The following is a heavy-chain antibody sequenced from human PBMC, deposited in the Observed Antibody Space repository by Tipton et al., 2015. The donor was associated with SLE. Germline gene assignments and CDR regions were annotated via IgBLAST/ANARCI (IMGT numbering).Heavy chain of an antibody. CDR3: AKDRGSDFDY. V-gene: IGHV4-34*01. CDR2: INHSGST. J-gene: IGHJ4*02. Sequence: TLSLTCAVYGGSFSGYYWSWIRQPPGKGLEWIGEINHSGSTNYNPSLKSRVTISVDTSKNQFSLKLSSVTAADTAVYYCAKDRGSDFDYWGQGTLVTVSS. CDR1: GGSFSGYY.